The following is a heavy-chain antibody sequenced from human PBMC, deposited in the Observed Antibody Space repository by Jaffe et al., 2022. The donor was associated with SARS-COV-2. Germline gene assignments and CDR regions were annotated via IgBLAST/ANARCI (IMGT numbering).Heavy chain of an antibody. D-gene: IGHD2-15*01. CDR2: INPNSGGT. J-gene: IGHJ3*02. CDR3: ARDSEPRGGIDAFDI. V-gene: IGHV1-2*06. CDR1: GYTFTGYY. Sequence: QVQLVQSGAEVKKPGASVKVSCKASGYTFTGYYMHWVRQAPGQGLEWMGRINPNSGGTNYAQKFQGRVTMTRDTSISTAYMELSRLRSDDTAVYYCARDSEPRGGIDAFDIWGQGTMVTVSS.